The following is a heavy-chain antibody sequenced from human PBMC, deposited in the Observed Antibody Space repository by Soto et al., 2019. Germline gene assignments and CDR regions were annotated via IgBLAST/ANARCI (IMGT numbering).Heavy chain of an antibody. V-gene: IGHV3-7*01. CDR1: GFTFSSFW. D-gene: IGHD3-9*01. J-gene: IGHJ4*01. Sequence: PGGSLRLSCAASGFTFSSFWMTWVRQAPGKGLEWVGNIKPDGSEKYYVDSVKGRFAISRDNAKNSLFLQMNSLTAEDTAVYYCATLRYFATLLPGFDHWGHGTLVTVSS. CDR2: IKPDGSEK. CDR3: ATLRYFATLLPGFDH.